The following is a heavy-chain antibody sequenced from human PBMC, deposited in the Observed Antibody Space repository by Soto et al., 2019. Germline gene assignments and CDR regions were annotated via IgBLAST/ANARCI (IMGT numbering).Heavy chain of an antibody. CDR3: ARGRYCLTGRCFPNWFDS. D-gene: IGHD7-27*01. V-gene: IGHV3-48*02. CDR2: ISGSGDTK. CDR1: GFTFSSCS. Sequence: PGGSLRLSCASSGFTFSSCSMNWVRQAPGKGLEWVSFISGSGDTKYYADSVKGRFTISRDNAKNSLYLQMSSLRDEDTAVYYCARGRYCLTGRCFPNWFDSWGQGALVTVSS. J-gene: IGHJ5*01.